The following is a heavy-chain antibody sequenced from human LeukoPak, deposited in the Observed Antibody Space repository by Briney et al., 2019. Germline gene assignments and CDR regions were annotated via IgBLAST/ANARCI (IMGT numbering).Heavy chain of an antibody. Sequence: GASVKVSCEASGGTFSSYAISWVRQAPGQGLEWMGGIIPIFGTANYARKFQGRVTNTTDESTSTAYMELSSLRSEDTAVYYCAREGYCGGDCYSYNWFDPWGQGTLVTVSS. CDR2: IIPIFGTA. D-gene: IGHD2-21*02. CDR1: GGTFSSYA. J-gene: IGHJ5*02. V-gene: IGHV1-69*05. CDR3: AREGYCGGDCYSYNWFDP.